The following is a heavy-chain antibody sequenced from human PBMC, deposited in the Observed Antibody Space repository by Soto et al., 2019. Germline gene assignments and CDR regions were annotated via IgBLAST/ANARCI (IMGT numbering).Heavy chain of an antibody. CDR2: ITGSSDYT. J-gene: IGHJ4*02. CDR1: GFSFSSYA. D-gene: IGHD2-8*02. Sequence: GTLRLSWAAPGFSFSSYAMNWVRQAPGKGLQWVSSITGSSDYTSYIASVKGRFTISGDNSKNTLYLQMNSLRAEDTAVYFCAKEQTTGAHYALDDWSQGTLVTVSS. V-gene: IGHV3-23*01. CDR3: AKEQTTGAHYALDD.